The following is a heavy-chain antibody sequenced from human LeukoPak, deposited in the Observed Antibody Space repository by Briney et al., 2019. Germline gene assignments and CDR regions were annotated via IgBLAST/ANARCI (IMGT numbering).Heavy chain of an antibody. V-gene: IGHV1-46*01. D-gene: IGHD6-19*01. CDR2: INPSGGST. J-gene: IGHJ6*02. CDR1: GYTFTSYY. Sequence: ASVKVSCKASGYTFTSYYMHWVRQAPGQGLEWMGIINPSGGSTSYAQKFQGWVTMTRDTSITTAYMELSRLRYDDTAVYYCAREAGYSSAWPRGGMDVWGQGTTVTVSS. CDR3: AREAGYSSAWPRGGMDV.